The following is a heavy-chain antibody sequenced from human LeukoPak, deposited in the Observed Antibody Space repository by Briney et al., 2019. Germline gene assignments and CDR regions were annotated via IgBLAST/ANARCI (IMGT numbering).Heavy chain of an antibody. D-gene: IGHD4-23*01. J-gene: IGHJ3*02. CDR1: GFTFSSYG. CDR3: ILLPLTVVTPSAFDI. V-gene: IGHV3-30*02. Sequence: GGSLRLSCAVSGFTFSSYGMHWVRHAPGKRLEWVAFIRYDGSNKYYADSVKGRFTISRDNSKNTLYLQMNSLRAEDTAVYYCILLPLTVVTPSAFDIWGQGTMVTVSS. CDR2: IRYDGSNK.